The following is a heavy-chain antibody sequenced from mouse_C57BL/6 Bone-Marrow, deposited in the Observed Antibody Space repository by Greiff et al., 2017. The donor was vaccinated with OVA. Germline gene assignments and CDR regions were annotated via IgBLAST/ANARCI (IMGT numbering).Heavy chain of an antibody. CDR2: INPNNGGT. CDR1: GYTFTDYN. CDR3: ARYDYDSYFDV. Sequence: EVKVVESGPELVKPGASVKIPCKASGYTFTDYNMDWVKQSHGKSLEWIGDINPNNGGTIYNQKFKGKATLTVDKSSSTAYMELRSLTSEDTAVYYCARYDYDSYFDVWGTGTTVTVSS. D-gene: IGHD2-4*01. V-gene: IGHV1-18*01. J-gene: IGHJ1*03.